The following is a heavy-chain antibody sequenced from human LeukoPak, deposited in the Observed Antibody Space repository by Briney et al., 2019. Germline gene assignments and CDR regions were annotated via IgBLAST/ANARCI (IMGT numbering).Heavy chain of an antibody. D-gene: IGHD1-26*01. Sequence: ASVKVSCKASGGTFSSYAISWVRQAPGQGLEWMGGIIPIFGTANYAQKFQGRVTITTDESTSTAYMELSSLRSEDTAAYYCARSGSYYFVSWFDPGGQGTLVTVSS. CDR1: GGTFSSYA. V-gene: IGHV1-69*05. CDR2: IIPIFGTA. J-gene: IGHJ5*02. CDR3: ARSGSYYFVSWFDP.